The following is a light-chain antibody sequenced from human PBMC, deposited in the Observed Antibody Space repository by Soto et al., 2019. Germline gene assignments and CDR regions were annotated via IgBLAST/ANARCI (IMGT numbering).Light chain of an antibody. CDR3: QQANSFPLT. CDR1: QGISRW. J-gene: IGKJ3*01. CDR2: SAS. Sequence: DIQMTQLPSSMSASVGDRVTITCRASQGISRWLAWYHQKPGKAANLLIYSASTLHSGVPSRFSGSGSGTDFTLTISSLQPEHFGTYWCQQANSFPLTCGPGTKVD. V-gene: IGKV1-12*01.